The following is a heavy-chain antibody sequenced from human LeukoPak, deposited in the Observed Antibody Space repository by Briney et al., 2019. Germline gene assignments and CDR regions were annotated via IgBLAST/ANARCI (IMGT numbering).Heavy chain of an antibody. CDR3: ARRGGFDCDSSGYYLDY. CDR1: GYSFTSYW. V-gene: IGHV5-51*01. D-gene: IGHD3-22*01. CDR2: IYT. J-gene: IGHJ4*02. Sequence: GEYLKISCKGSGYSFTSYWIGWVRHMPGEGLGWMGIIYTRYSPSFQGQVTISADKSISTAYLQWSSLKASDSAMYYRARRGGFDCDSSGYYLDYWGQGTLVTVSS.